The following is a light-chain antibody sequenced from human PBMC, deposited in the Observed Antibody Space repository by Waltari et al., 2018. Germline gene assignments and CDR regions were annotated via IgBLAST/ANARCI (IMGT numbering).Light chain of an antibody. CDR2: AAS. CDR3: QQSYSTLPYT. CDR1: QSISSY. Sequence: DIQMTPSPSSLSASVGDRVTITCLASQSISSYLNWYQQKPGSAPKLLIYAASSLQSGVPSRFSGSGSGTDFTLTISSLQPEDFATYYCQQSYSTLPYTFGQGTKLEIK. J-gene: IGKJ2*01. V-gene: IGKV1-39*01.